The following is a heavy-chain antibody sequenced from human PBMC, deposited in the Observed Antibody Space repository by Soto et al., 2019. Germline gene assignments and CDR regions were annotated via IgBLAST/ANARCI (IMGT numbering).Heavy chain of an antibody. D-gene: IGHD1-20*01. J-gene: IGHJ4*02. V-gene: IGHV1-18*01. CDR1: GYTFSNYG. Sequence: QVQLVQSGAEVKKPGASVKVSCKASGYTFSNYGISWVRQAPGQGLEWMGWISGYNGKTNYAQKVQGRVTMTTYTSTSTAYMELRSLTSDDTAVYFCARWRGYNNYYYISDSWGQGTLVTVSS. CDR3: ARWRGYNNYYYISDS. CDR2: ISGYNGKT.